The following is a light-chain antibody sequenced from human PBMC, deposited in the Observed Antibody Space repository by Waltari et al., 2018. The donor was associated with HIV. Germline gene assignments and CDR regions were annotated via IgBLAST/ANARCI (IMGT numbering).Light chain of an antibody. J-gene: IGKJ4*01. CDR3: QHHLT. CDR1: QSISSW. Sequence: DIQMTQSPSTLSASVGDRVTITCRASQSISSWLAWYQQKPGKAPKLLIYKASSLESGVPSRFSGSGSGTEFTLTISSLQPDDFATYYCQHHLTFGGGTKVEIK. CDR2: KAS. V-gene: IGKV1-5*03.